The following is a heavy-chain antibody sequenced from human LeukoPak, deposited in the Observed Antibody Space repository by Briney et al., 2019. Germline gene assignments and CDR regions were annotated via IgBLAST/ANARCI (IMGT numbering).Heavy chain of an antibody. D-gene: IGHD5-18*01. V-gene: IGHV4-59*08. Sequence: SETLSLTCSVSGGSISIYYWTWIRQIPGRGLEWIGYIYYTGTTNYNPLFESRATISAGTSKNQFSLKLTSVTAADTAVYYCARHSYNYGLYENYYYMDVWGKGTLVTVSS. J-gene: IGHJ6*03. CDR2: IYYTGTT. CDR1: GGSISIYY. CDR3: ARHSYNYGLYENYYYMDV.